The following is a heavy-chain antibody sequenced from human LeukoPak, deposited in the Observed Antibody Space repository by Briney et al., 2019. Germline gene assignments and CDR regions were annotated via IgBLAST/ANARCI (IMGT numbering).Heavy chain of an antibody. J-gene: IGHJ4*02. CDR1: GYSISSGYY. V-gene: IGHV4-38-2*02. CDR3: ARDEHGDFQGFDY. D-gene: IGHD4-17*01. CDR2: IHSSGNT. Sequence: TSATLSLTCTVSGYSISSGYYWGWIRQPPGKRLEWVGSIHSSGNTYYNPTLKSRVTISLDTSKSQFVLKVTSVTAADTAVYYCARDEHGDFQGFDYWGQGTRVTVSS.